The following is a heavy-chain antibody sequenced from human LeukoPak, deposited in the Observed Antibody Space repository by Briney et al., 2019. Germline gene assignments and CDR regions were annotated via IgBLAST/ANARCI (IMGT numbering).Heavy chain of an antibody. CDR1: GFTFSSYG. Sequence: PGGSLRLSCAASGFTFSSYGMHWVRQAPGKGLELVAIIWNDGSNEYYADSVKGRFTISRDNSKNTLYLQMNSLRVEDTAVYYCAREVNGAYYFDYWGQGTLVTVSS. J-gene: IGHJ4*02. V-gene: IGHV3-33*01. CDR2: IWNDGSNE. D-gene: IGHD2-8*01. CDR3: AREVNGAYYFDY.